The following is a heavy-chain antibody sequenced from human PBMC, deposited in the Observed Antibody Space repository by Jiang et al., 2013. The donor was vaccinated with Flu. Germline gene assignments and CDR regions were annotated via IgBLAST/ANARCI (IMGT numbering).Heavy chain of an antibody. CDR2: INPNSGGT. V-gene: IGHV1-2*02. Sequence: GAEVKKPGASVKVSCKASGYTFTGYYMHWVRQAPGQGLEWMGWINPNSGGTNYAQKFQGRVTMTRDTSISTAYMEVRGLTYDDTAVYYCARVGANYDGFWNILTEKQKNSFDPWAREPRSPSP. CDR3: ARVGANYDGFWNILTEKQKNSFDP. J-gene: IGHJ5*02. D-gene: IGHD3-3*01. CDR1: GYTFTGYY.